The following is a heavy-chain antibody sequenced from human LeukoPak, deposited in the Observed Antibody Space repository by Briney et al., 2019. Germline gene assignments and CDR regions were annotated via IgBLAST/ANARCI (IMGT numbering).Heavy chain of an antibody. Sequence: SETLTLTCTVSGGSVSSYYWSWIRQPPGKGLEWIAYIYYSGSTKYNPSLKSRVTISLDRSKNQFSLKLRSVTAADTAVYYCARLQVHCGGDCYTRWFDPWGQGTLVTVCS. CDR3: ARLQVHCGGDCYTRWFDP. D-gene: IGHD2-21*02. V-gene: IGHV4-59*08. J-gene: IGHJ5*02. CDR2: IYYSGST. CDR1: GGSVSSYY.